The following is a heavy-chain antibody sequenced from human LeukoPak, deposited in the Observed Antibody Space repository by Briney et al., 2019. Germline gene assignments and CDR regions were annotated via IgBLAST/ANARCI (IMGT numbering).Heavy chain of an antibody. CDR2: IKPNSGGT. J-gene: IGHJ6*03. D-gene: IGHD3-22*01. CDR3: ARGRSARITMIVVVTSYYYYYMDV. CDR1: GYTFTGHS. Sequence: ASVKVSCKASGYTFTGHSMYWVRQAPGQGLEWMGWIKPNSGGTNYAQKFQGRVTMTRDTSISTAYMELSRLRSDDTAVYYCARGRSARITMIVVVTSYYYYYMDVWGKGTTVTISS. V-gene: IGHV1-2*02.